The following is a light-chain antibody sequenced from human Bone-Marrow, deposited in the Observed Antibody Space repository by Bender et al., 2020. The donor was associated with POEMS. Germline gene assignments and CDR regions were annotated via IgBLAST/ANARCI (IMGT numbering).Light chain of an antibody. CDR2: ADD. CDR3: STWDDRLNAWL. V-gene: IGLV1-44*01. CDR1: SIGRNA. J-gene: IGLJ3*02. Sequence: QSVLPQPPSASGTPGQRVTISCSGGSIGRNAINWYQQLPGTAPRLFIYADDRRPSGVPNRFSASKSGSSASLAISGLQSEDAADYYCSTWDDRLNAWLFGGGTKQTVL.